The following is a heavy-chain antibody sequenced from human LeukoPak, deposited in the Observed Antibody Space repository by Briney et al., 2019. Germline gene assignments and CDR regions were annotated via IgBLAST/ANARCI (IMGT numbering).Heavy chain of an antibody. D-gene: IGHD5-18*01. Sequence: GGSLRLSCAASGFTFSSYGMHWVRQAPGKGLEWVAFIRYDGSNKYYADSVKGRFTISRDNSKNTLYLQMNSLRAEDTGVYYCATDGRYTYGRGYYFDYWGQGTLVTVSS. CDR3: ATDGRYTYGRGYYFDY. CDR1: GFTFSSYG. CDR2: IRYDGSNK. J-gene: IGHJ4*02. V-gene: IGHV3-30*02.